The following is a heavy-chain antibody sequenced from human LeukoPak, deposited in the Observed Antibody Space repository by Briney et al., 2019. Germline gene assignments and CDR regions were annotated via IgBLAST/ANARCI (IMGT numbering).Heavy chain of an antibody. J-gene: IGHJ1*01. Sequence: GASVKVSCKASGYTFTSYDINWVRQATGQGLEWMGCMNPNSGNTGYAQKFQGRVTMTRNTSISTAYMELSSLRSDDTAVYYCARTGYYDFSSGHAQVYWGQGTLVTVSS. D-gene: IGHD3-3*01. CDR1: GYTFTSYD. CDR3: ARTGYYDFSSGHAQVY. CDR2: MNPNSGNT. V-gene: IGHV1-8*01.